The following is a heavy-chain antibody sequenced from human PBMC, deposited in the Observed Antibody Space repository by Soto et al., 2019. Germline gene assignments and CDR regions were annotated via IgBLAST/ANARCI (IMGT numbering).Heavy chain of an antibody. V-gene: IGHV1-18*04. J-gene: IGHJ4*02. CDR2: ISAYNGNT. D-gene: IGHD3-22*01. Sequence: QVQLVQSGAEVKQPGASVKVSCKASGYTFTSYGISWVRQAPGQGLEWMGWISAYNGNTNYAQKLQGRVTMTTDTSTSTAYMELRSLRSDDTAVYYCARKNYYDSSGYPGVDDYWGQGTLVTVSS. CDR3: ARKNYYDSSGYPGVDDY. CDR1: GYTFTSYG.